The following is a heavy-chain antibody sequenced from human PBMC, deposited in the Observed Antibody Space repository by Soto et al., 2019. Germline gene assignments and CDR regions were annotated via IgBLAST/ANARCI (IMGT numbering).Heavy chain of an antibody. J-gene: IGHJ5*02. CDR3: ARDSLTIFGVRGGWFDP. Sequence: EVQLVESGGGLVKPGGSLRLSCAASGFTFSSYSMNWVRQAPGKWLEWVSSISSSSSYIYYAASVKGRFTISRENAKHSLYLQMNSLRAEDTAVYYCARDSLTIFGVRGGWFDPWGQGTLVTVSS. CDR1: GFTFSSYS. CDR2: ISSSSSYI. D-gene: IGHD3-3*01. V-gene: IGHV3-21*01.